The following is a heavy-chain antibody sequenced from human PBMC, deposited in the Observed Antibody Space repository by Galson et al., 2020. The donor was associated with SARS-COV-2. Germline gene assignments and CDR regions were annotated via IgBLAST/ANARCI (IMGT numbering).Heavy chain of an antibody. V-gene: IGHV6-1*01. CDR3: AGRNWGDALHL. CDR1: GDSVSSNSAA. J-gene: IGHJ3*01. D-gene: IGHD7-27*01. Sequence: SQTLSLTCAISGDSVSSNSAARNWIRQSPSRGLEWLGRTYYRSRWSNDYAVSVRSRITINVDTSRNQFSLQLNSVTPEDTAVYYCAGRNWGDALHLWGQGTKVTVSS. CDR2: TYYRSRWSN.